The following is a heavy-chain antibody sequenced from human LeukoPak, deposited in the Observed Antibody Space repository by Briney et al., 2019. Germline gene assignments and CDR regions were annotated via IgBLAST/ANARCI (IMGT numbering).Heavy chain of an antibody. CDR1: GYTFTGYY. J-gene: IGHJ6*03. CDR2: INPNNGGT. Sequence: ASVKVSCKASGYTFTGYYMHWVRQAPGQGLEWMGWINPNNGGTNYAQKFQGRVTITTDESTSTAYMELSSLRSEDTAVYYCATPDARYGSGSYYVNYYYMDVWGKGTTVTVSS. CDR3: ATPDARYGSGSYYVNYYYMDV. D-gene: IGHD3-10*01. V-gene: IGHV1-2*02.